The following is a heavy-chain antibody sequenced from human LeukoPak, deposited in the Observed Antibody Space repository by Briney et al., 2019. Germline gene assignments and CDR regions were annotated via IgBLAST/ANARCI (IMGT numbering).Heavy chain of an antibody. CDR2: ISGSGGST. D-gene: IGHD2-21*02. Sequence: GGSLRLSCAASGFTFSNYAMSWVRQAPGKGLECVSAISGSGGSTYYADSVKGRFTISRDNSKNTLYLQMNSLRAEDTAVYYCARIPSGYCGGDCYFDYWGQGTLVTVSS. CDR3: ARIPSGYCGGDCYFDY. J-gene: IGHJ4*02. CDR1: GFTFSNYA. V-gene: IGHV3-23*01.